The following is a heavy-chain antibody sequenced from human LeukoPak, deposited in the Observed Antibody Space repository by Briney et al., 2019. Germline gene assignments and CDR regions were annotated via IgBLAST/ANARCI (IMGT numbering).Heavy chain of an antibody. V-gene: IGHV3-33*01. CDR2: IWYDGSNK. CDR1: GFTFSSYG. CDR3: ARDSTPTGSGDIDY. Sequence: GGSLRLSCAASGFTFSSYGMHWVRQAPGKGLEWVAVIWYDGSNKYYADSVKGRFTISRDNSKNTLYLQMNSLRAEDTAVYYCARDSTPTGSGDIDYWGQGTPVTVSS. J-gene: IGHJ4*02. D-gene: IGHD3-10*01.